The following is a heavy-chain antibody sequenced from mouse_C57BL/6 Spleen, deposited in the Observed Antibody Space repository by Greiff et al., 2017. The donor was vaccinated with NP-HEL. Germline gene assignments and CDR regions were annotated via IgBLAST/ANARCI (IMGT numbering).Heavy chain of an antibody. D-gene: IGHD2-5*01. CDR2: INPNNGGT. CDR1: GYTFTDYY. V-gene: IGHV1-26*01. Sequence: EVQLQQSGPELVKPGASVKISCKASGYTFTDYYMNWVKQSHGKSLEWIGDINPNNGGTSYNQKFKGKATLTVDKSSSTAYMELRSLTSEYSAVYYGARSYSNAWFAYWGQGTLVTVSA. CDR3: ARSYSNAWFAY. J-gene: IGHJ3*01.